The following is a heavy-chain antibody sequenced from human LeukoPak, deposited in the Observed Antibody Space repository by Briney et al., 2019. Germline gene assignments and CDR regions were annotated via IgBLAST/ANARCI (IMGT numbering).Heavy chain of an antibody. CDR3: AKGKINHNGAFDI. CDR2: ISGVGDR. CDR1: GFSVSIHA. Sequence: GGSLRLSCAASGFSVSIHAMTWVRQASGKGLEWVSAISGVGDRFYADSVKGRFTISRDNSKKTLYLQMNSLRAEDTAVYYCAKGKINHNGAFDIWGQGTMVTVSS. V-gene: IGHV3-23*01. D-gene: IGHD2-8*01. J-gene: IGHJ3*02.